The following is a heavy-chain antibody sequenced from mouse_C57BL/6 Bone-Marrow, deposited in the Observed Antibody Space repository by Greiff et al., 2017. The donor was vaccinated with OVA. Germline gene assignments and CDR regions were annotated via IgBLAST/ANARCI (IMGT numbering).Heavy chain of an antibody. D-gene: IGHD2-3*01. J-gene: IGHJ2*01. CDR3: GWLRGYFDY. CDR1: GYTFTSYW. Sequence: QVHVKQPGAELVKPGASVKLSCKASGYTFTSYWMHWVKQRPGQGLEWIGMIHPNSGSTNYNEKFKSKATLTVDKSSSTAYMQLSSLTSEDSAVYYCGWLRGYFDYWGQGTTLTVSS. V-gene: IGHV1-64*01. CDR2: IHPNSGST.